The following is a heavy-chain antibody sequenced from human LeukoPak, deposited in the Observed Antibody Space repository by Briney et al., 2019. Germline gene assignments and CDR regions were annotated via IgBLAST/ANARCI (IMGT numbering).Heavy chain of an antibody. CDR1: GGSISTGSDY. D-gene: IGHD4-17*01. V-gene: IGHV4-61*02. CDR2: IYTSGST. Sequence: SETLSLTCTVSGGSISTGSDYWSWIRQAAGKGLEWIGRIYTSGSTDYNPSLKSRVTMSVDTSKNQFSLKLSSVTAADTAVYYCARLSTVTTSFDYWGQGTLVTVSS. CDR3: ARLSTVTTSFDY. J-gene: IGHJ4*02.